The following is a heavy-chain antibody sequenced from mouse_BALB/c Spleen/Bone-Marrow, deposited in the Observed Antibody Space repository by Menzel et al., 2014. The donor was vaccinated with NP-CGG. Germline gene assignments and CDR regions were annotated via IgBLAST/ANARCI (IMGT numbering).Heavy chain of an antibody. Sequence: QVQLQQSGPELVKPGASVRMSCKASGYTFTTYYIHWVKQRPGQGLEWIGWIYPRNVNTNYNEKFRGKATLTADKSSSTAYMQLSSLTSEDSAVYFCARWLLPYYAMDYWGQGTSVTVSS. CDR3: ARWLLPYYAMDY. CDR1: GYTFTTYY. CDR2: IYPRNVNT. V-gene: IGHV1S56*01. D-gene: IGHD2-3*01. J-gene: IGHJ4*01.